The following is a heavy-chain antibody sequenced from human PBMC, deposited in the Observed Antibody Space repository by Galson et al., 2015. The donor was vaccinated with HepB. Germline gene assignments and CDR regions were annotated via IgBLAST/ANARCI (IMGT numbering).Heavy chain of an antibody. CDR1: GFSFSTYT. Sequence: SLRLSCAASGFSFSTYTMNWVRQAPGKGLEWVASISTTATHIYYAGSVQDRFTISRDNAKNSLYLQLSSLRAEDTAVYYCAKDSPNPPPRGWSYFYLWGQGTLV. D-gene: IGHD2-15*01. CDR3: AKDSPNPPPRGWSYFYL. CDR2: ISTTATHI. V-gene: IGHV3-21*01. J-gene: IGHJ4*02.